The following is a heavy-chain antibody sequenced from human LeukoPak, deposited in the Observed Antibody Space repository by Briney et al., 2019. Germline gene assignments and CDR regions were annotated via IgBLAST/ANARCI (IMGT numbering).Heavy chain of an antibody. V-gene: IGHV3-11*01. CDR3: AREYSGLDY. CDR2: ISDSGGAM. D-gene: IGHD1-26*01. Sequence: GGSLRLSCAASGFTFRNYYMTWIRQAPGKGLEWVSYISDSGGAMSYSDSVKGRFTISRDNAKNSVYLQMNSLRAEDTAVYYCAREYSGLDYWGQGTLVTVSS. J-gene: IGHJ4*02. CDR1: GFTFRNYY.